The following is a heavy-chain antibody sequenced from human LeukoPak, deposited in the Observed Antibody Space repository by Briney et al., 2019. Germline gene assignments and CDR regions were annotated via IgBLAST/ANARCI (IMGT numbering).Heavy chain of an antibody. CDR3: ARDHWTTVTPYYFDY. J-gene: IGHJ4*02. D-gene: IGHD4-17*01. CDR2: IKQDGSEK. V-gene: IGHV3-7*01. Sequence: GGSLRLSCAASGFTFSSYWMSWVRQAPGKGLEWVANIKQDGSEKYYVDSVKGRFTISRDNAKNSLYLQMNSLRAEDTAVYYCARDHWTTVTPYYFDYWGQGTLVTVSS. CDR1: GFTFSSYW.